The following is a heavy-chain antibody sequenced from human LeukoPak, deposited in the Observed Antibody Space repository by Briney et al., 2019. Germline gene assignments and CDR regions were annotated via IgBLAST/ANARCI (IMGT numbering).Heavy chain of an antibody. CDR1: GFTFSYYA. D-gene: IGHD3-10*01. V-gene: IGHV3-23*01. J-gene: IGHJ4*02. CDR2: ISGSNST. Sequence: GGSLRLSCAAYGFTFSYYAMTWVRQAPGKGLEWVSGISGSNSTYYADSVKGRLTISRDNAKNTVYLQMNSLRAEDTAVYYCAKGLYGSGSAPDFWGQGTLVTVSS. CDR3: AKGLYGSGSAPDF.